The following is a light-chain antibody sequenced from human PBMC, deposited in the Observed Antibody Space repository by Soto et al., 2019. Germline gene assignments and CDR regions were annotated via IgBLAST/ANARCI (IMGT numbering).Light chain of an antibody. J-gene: IGKJ1*01. CDR3: QQYNSSWT. CDR1: QSISSW. CDR2: DAS. Sequence: DIQMIQSPSTLSASVGDRVTITCRASQSISSWLAWYQQKPGKAPKLLIYDASSLESGVPSRFSGSGSGTEFTLTISSLQPDDFATYYCQQYNSSWTFGQGTKVEIK. V-gene: IGKV1-5*01.